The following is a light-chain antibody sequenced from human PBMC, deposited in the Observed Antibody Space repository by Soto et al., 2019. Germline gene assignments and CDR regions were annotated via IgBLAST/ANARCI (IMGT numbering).Light chain of an antibody. CDR1: QGIGNY. CDR2: DGS. Sequence: DIQMTQSPSSLSASVGDRVTITCRASQGIGNYLAWYQQKPGKVPKNLIYDGSTLESGVPSRFSGSGSGTDFTLTIRRLQPEDVATYYCQKYYTAPETFGQGTKVEIK. J-gene: IGKJ1*01. V-gene: IGKV1-27*01. CDR3: QKYYTAPET.